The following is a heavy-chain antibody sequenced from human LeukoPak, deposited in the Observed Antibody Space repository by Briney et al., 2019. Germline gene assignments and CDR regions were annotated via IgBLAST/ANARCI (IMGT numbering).Heavy chain of an antibody. Sequence: GASVKVSCKTSGGTFNSYAISWVRQAPGQGLEWMGGITAIFRTTNYAQKFQGRVTITADESMSTIYMELSSLRSGDTAVYYCARHSGSHSTMYLDYWGQGTLVTVSS. CDR1: GGTFNSYA. V-gene: IGHV1-69*13. CDR2: ITAIFRTT. CDR3: ARHSGSHSTMYLDY. D-gene: IGHD3-22*01. J-gene: IGHJ4*02.